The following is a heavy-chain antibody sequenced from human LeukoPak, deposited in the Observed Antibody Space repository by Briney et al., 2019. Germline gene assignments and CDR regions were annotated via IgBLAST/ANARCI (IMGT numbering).Heavy chain of an antibody. D-gene: IGHD5-18*01. Sequence: GASVKVSCKASGYTFTGYYMHWVRQASGQGLEWMGWINPNSGGTNYAQKFQGRVTMTRDTSISTAYMELSRLRSDDTAVYYCARTRGYSYGYPAYHYYMDVWGKGTTVTVSS. V-gene: IGHV1-2*02. CDR3: ARTRGYSYGYPAYHYYMDV. CDR2: INPNSGGT. J-gene: IGHJ6*03. CDR1: GYTFTGYY.